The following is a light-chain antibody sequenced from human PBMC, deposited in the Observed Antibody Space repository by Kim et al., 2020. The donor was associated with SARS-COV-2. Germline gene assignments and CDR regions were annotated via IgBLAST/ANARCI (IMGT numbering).Light chain of an antibody. V-gene: IGLV2-14*01. CDR1: SSDVGSYNS. CDR2: DVT. CDR3: SSYTSRITLL. Sequence: LTQPASVSGSPGQSITISCTGTSSDVGSYNSVSWFQQHPGRAPKLMIYDVTKRPSGVSNRFSGSKSGNTASLTISGLQAADEADYYCSSYTSRITLLFGGGTQLTVL. J-gene: IGLJ2*01.